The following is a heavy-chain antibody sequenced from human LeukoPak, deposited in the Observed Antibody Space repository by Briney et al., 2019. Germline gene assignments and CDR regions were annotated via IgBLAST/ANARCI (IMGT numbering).Heavy chain of an antibody. CDR1: GDSITNYY. CDR2: MYTTGST. V-gene: IGHV4-4*07. J-gene: IGHJ4*02. Sequence: SETLSLTCTVSGDSITNYYWAWIRQSAGKGLEWIGRMYTTGSTKYSPSFESRVTMPRDASKNQFSLRLNSVTAADTAIYYCARIYSRGWSLDSWGPGTLVTVSS. D-gene: IGHD6-19*01. CDR3: ARIYSRGWSLDS.